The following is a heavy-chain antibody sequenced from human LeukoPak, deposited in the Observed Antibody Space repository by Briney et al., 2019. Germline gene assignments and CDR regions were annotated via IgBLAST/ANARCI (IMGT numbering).Heavy chain of an antibody. Sequence: SETLSLTCTVSGGSISSSSYYWGWIRQPPGKGLEWIGSIYYSGSTYYNPSLKSRVTISVDTSKNQFSLKLSSVTAADTAVYYCARPGGLHSSGQEAFDIWGQGTMVTVSS. J-gene: IGHJ3*02. V-gene: IGHV4-39*07. CDR3: ARPGGLHSSGQEAFDI. D-gene: IGHD3-22*01. CDR1: GGSISSSSYY. CDR2: IYYSGST.